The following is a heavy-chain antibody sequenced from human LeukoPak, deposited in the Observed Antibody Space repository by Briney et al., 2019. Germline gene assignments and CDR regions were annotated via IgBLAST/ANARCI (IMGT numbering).Heavy chain of an antibody. CDR1: GGSISSYY. CDR2: SYYSGST. D-gene: IGHD3-10*01. J-gene: IGHJ6*03. V-gene: IGHV4-59*01. Sequence: PSETLSLTCTVSGGSISSYYWSWIRQPPGKGLEWIGYSYYSGSTNYYPSLKSRVTISVDTSKNQFSLKLSSVTAADTAVYYCARGQKNYYGSGSFPHAVYYYYYYMDVWGKGTTVTVSS. CDR3: ARGQKNYYGSGSFPHAVYYYYYYMDV.